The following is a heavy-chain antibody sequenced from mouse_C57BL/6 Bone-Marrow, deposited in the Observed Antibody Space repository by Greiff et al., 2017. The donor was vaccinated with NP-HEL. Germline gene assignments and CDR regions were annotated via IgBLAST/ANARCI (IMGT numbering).Heavy chain of an antibody. CDR1: GFTFSDFY. Sequence: EVMLVESGGGLVQSGRSLRLSCATSGFTFSDFYMEWVRQAPGKGLEWIAASRNKANDYTTEYSASVKGRFIVSRDTSQSILYLQMNALRAEDTAIYYCARDDGNYVFDYWGQGTTLTVSS. V-gene: IGHV7-1*01. D-gene: IGHD2-1*01. CDR2: SRNKANDYTT. CDR3: ARDDGNYVFDY. J-gene: IGHJ2*01.